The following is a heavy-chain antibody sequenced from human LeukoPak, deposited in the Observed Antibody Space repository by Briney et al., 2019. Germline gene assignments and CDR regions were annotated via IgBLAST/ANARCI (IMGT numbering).Heavy chain of an antibody. D-gene: IGHD6-13*01. Sequence: GASVKVSCKASGYTFTSYYMHWVRQAPGQGLEWMGIINPSGGSTSYAQKFQGRVTMTRDTSTSTVYMELSSLRSEDTAVYYCVRTAHSTSRLFYFDYWGQGTLVTVSS. CDR1: GYTFTSYY. CDR3: VRTAHSTSRLFYFDY. CDR2: INPSGGST. V-gene: IGHV1-46*01. J-gene: IGHJ4*02.